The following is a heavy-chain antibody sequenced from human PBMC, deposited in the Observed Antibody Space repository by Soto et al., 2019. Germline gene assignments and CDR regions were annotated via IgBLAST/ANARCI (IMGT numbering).Heavy chain of an antibody. CDR1: AFTFRNYW. Sequence: EVQLVESGGGLVQPGGSLRLSCAASAFTFRNYWMSWVRQAPGKGLEWVANIKQDGSEKYYVDSVKGRFTISRDNAKSSLYLQINSLRAEDTAVYYCARVDCSSIGCDGDYRYYGMDVWGQGTTVTVS. D-gene: IGHD2-2*01. CDR3: ARVDCSSIGCDGDYRYYGMDV. CDR2: IKQDGSEK. J-gene: IGHJ6*02. V-gene: IGHV3-7*05.